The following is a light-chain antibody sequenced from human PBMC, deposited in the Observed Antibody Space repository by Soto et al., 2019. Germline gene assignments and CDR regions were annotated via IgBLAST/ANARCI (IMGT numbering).Light chain of an antibody. V-gene: IGKV1-39*01. CDR2: AAS. CDR3: QQYNNLPYT. J-gene: IGKJ2*01. Sequence: DIPMTQSPSSLSASVGDRVTITCRASQSISSYLNWYQQKPGKAPKLLIYAASSLQSGVPSRFSGSGSGTDFTLTISSLQPEDIGTYFCQQYNNLPYTFGQGTKLDIK. CDR1: QSISSY.